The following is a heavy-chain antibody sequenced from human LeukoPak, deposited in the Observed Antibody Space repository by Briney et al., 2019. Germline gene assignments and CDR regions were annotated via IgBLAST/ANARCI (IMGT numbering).Heavy chain of an antibody. J-gene: IGHJ6*02. CDR1: GYTFTSYA. V-gene: IGHV1-3*01. CDR3: ARWGIAVAGTRYYGMDV. Sequence: ASVKVSCKASGYTFTSYAMHWVRQAPGQRLEWMGWINAGNGNTKYSQKFQGRVTITRDTSASTAYMELSSLRSEDTAVYYCARWGIAVAGTRYYGMDVWGQGTTVTVSS. CDR2: INAGNGNT. D-gene: IGHD6-19*01.